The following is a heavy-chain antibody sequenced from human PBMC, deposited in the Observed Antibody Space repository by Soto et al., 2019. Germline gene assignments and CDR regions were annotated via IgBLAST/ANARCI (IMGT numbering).Heavy chain of an antibody. Sequence: GASVKVSCKASGGTFSSYAISWVRQAPGQGLEWMGGIIPIFGTANYAQKFQGRVTITADESTSTAYMELSSLRSEDTAVYYCAREGAIAVAPYGMDVWGQGTTVTVSS. CDR1: GGTFSSYA. J-gene: IGHJ6*02. CDR2: IIPIFGTA. V-gene: IGHV1-69*13. D-gene: IGHD6-19*01. CDR3: AREGAIAVAPYGMDV.